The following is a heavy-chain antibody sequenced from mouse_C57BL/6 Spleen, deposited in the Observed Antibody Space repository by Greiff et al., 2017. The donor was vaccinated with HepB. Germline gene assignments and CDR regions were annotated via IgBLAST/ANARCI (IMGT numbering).Heavy chain of an antibody. J-gene: IGHJ2*01. CDR1: GYTFTDYY. CDR2: INPNNGGT. D-gene: IGHD4-1*01. V-gene: IGHV1-26*01. CDR3: ARTGTFDY. Sequence: EVQLQQSGPELVKPGASVKISCKASGYTFTDYYMNWVKQSHGKSLEWIGDINPNNGGTSYNQKFKGKATLNVDKSSSTAYMELRSLTSEDSAVYYCARTGTFDYWGQGTTLTVSS.